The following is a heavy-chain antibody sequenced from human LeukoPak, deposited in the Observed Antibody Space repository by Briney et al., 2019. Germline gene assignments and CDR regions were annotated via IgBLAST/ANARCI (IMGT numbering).Heavy chain of an antibody. CDR3: ARDILTRLSYNWFDP. CDR2: IKQDVSEK. D-gene: IGHD3-9*01. V-gene: IGHV3-7*01. Sequence: GGSLRLSCAASGFTFSSYWMSWVRQAPGKGLEWVANIKQDVSEKYYVDSVKGRFTISRDNAKNSLYLQMNSLRAEDTAVYYCARDILTRLSYNWFDPWGQGTLVTVSS. J-gene: IGHJ5*02. CDR1: GFTFSSYW.